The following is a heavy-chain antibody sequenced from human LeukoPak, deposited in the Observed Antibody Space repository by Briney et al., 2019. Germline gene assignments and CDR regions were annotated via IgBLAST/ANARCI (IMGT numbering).Heavy chain of an antibody. D-gene: IGHD1-26*01. CDR1: GYTFTGYY. CDR2: INPNSGGT. J-gene: IGHJ3*02. CDR3: ARARLGSSNHDAFDI. Sequence: GASVKVSCKASGYTFTGYYMHWVRQAPGQGLEWMGWINPNSGGTNYAQKFQGRVTMTTDTSISTAYMELSRLRSDDTAVYYCARARLGSSNHDAFDIWGQGAMVTVSS. V-gene: IGHV1-2*02.